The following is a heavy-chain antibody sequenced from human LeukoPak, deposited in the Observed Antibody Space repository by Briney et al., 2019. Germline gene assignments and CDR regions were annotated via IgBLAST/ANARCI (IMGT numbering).Heavy chain of an antibody. V-gene: IGHV4-34*01. CDR1: GGSFSGYY. CDR3: ARAHRTLVVPAAKKGGFDP. D-gene: IGHD2-2*01. Sequence: SETLSLTCAVYGGSFSGYYWSWIRQPPGEGLEWIGEINHSGSTNYNPSLKSRVTISVDTSKNQFSLKLSSVTAADTAVYYCARAHRTLVVPAAKKGGFDPWGQGTLVTVSS. J-gene: IGHJ5*02. CDR2: INHSGST.